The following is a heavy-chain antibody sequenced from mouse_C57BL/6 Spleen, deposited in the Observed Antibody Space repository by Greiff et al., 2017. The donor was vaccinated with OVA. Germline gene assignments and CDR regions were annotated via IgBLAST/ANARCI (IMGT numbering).Heavy chain of an antibody. CDR1: GFNIKNTY. D-gene: IGHD2-4*01. CDR2: IDPANGNT. CDR3: ARRGIYYDYDGAPWFAY. Sequence: EVQLQQSVAELVRPGASVKLSCTASGFNIKNTYMHWVKQRPEQGLEWIGRIDPANGNTKYAPKFQGKATITADTSSNTAYLQLSSLTSEDTAIYYCARRGIYYDYDGAPWFAYWGQGTLVTVSA. V-gene: IGHV14-3*01. J-gene: IGHJ3*01.